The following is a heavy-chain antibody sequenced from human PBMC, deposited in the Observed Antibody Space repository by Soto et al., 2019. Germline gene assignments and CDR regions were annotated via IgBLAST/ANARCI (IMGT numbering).Heavy chain of an antibody. CDR1: GFTFSDYY. V-gene: IGHV3-11*05. Sequence: QVQLVESGGGLVKPGGSLRLSCAASGFTFSDYYMSWIRQAPGKGLEWVSYISSSSSYTNYADSVKGRFTISRDNAKNSLYLQMNSLRAEDTAVYYCARDHPRSSGYEYVDYWGQGTLVTVSS. D-gene: IGHD5-12*01. CDR2: ISSSSSYT. J-gene: IGHJ4*02. CDR3: ARDHPRSSGYEYVDY.